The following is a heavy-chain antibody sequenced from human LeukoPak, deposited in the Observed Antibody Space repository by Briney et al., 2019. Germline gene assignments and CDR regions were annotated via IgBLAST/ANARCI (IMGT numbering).Heavy chain of an antibody. Sequence: SETLSLTCAVYGGSFSGYYWSWIRQPPGKGLEWIGEINHSGSTNYNPSLKSRVTISVDTSKNQFSLKPSSVTAADTAVYYCARDVDGLIDYWGQGTLVTVSS. V-gene: IGHV4-34*01. CDR2: INHSGST. D-gene: IGHD3-16*01. CDR1: GGSFSGYY. J-gene: IGHJ4*02. CDR3: ARDVDGLIDY.